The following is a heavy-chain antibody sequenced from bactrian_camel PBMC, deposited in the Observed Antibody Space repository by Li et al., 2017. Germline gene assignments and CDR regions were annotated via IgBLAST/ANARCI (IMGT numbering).Heavy chain of an antibody. D-gene: IGHD1*01. CDR1: GYTSSNYC. Sequence: QVQLVESGGGSVQAGGSLRLSCAASGYTSSNYCMSWFRQVPGKEREGVAHIASGGSTTYADSVKGRFTISQDNAKNTLFLQMNSLETEDTAVYYCAARARPVFSSGDACYPEYWGQGTQVTVS. J-gene: IGHJ4*01. CDR2: HIASGGST. V-gene: IGHV3S1*01. CDR3: AARARPVFSSGDACYPEY.